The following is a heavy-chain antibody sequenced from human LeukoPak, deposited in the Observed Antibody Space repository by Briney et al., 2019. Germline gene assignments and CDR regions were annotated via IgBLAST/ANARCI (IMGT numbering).Heavy chain of an antibody. CDR1: GGSFSGYY. D-gene: IGHD6-13*01. Sequence: SETLSLTCAVYGGSFSGYYWRWLRHPPGKGLEWIGEINHSGSTNYNPSLKSRVTISVDTSKNQFSLKLSSVTAADTAVYYWARRYSSYVFDYGGQGTLVTVSS. CDR2: INHSGST. CDR3: ARRYSSYVFDY. V-gene: IGHV4-34*01. J-gene: IGHJ4*02.